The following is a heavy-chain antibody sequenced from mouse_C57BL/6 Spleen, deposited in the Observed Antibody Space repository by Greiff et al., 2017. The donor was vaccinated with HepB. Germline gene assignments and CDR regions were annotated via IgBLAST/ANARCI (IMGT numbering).Heavy chain of an antibody. J-gene: IGHJ2*01. Sequence: QVQLQQPGAELVKPGASVKLSCKASGYTFTSYWMHWVKQRPGRGLEWIGRIDPYSGGTKYNEKFKSKATLTVDKPSSTAYMQLSSLTSEDSAVYYCARRGRHDFDYWGQGTTLTVSS. CDR3: ARRGRHDFDY. V-gene: IGHV1-72*01. CDR2: IDPYSGGT. CDR1: GYTFTSYW. D-gene: IGHD1-2*01.